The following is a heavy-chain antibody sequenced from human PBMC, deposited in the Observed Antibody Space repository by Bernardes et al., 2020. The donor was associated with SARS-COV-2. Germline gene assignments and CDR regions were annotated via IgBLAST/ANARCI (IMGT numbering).Heavy chain of an antibody. Sequence: ASVKVSCQASGYTFTGYYMYWVRQAPGQGLEWMGWINPNSGGTNYAQKFQGRVTMTRDTSISTAYMELSRLRSDDTAVYYCARESGYSSGWLGEIDYWGQGTLVTVSS. D-gene: IGHD6-19*01. V-gene: IGHV1-2*02. CDR3: ARESGYSSGWLGEIDY. CDR1: GYTFTGYY. J-gene: IGHJ4*02. CDR2: INPNSGGT.